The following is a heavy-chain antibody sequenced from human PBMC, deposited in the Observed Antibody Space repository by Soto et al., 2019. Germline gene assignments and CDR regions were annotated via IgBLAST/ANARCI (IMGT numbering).Heavy chain of an antibody. V-gene: IGHV5-51*01. CDR1: GYSFSTYW. J-gene: IGHJ4*02. D-gene: IGHD4-4*01. CDR3: ARGYLQSSYFDY. CDR2: IYPGDSDT. Sequence: GESLKISCTCSGYSFSTYWIAWVRQMPGKGLEWMGIIYPGDSDTRYSPSFQGQVTISADTSTKTAYLQWSSLKASDTAVYYCARGYLQSSYFDYWGQGTLVTVSS.